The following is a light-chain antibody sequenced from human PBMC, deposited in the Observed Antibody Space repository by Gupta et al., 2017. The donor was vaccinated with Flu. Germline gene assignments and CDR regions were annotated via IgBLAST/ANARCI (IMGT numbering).Light chain of an antibody. CDR2: DVT. Sequence: SALTQPASVSGSPGQSITISCTGTSSDIGGSNYVSWYQQHPGKAPKLIIYDVTNRPSGVSSRFSGSKSGNTASLTISGLEAEDESDYFCSSHTSTNTFYVFGTGTKVTVL. CDR1: SSDIGGSNY. V-gene: IGLV2-14*01. J-gene: IGLJ1*01. CDR3: SSHTSTNTFYV.